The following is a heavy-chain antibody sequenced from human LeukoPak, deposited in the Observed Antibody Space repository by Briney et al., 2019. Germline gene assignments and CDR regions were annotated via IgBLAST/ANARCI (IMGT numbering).Heavy chain of an antibody. D-gene: IGHD6-13*01. J-gene: IGHJ4*02. CDR2: INDDGSKK. Sequence: PGRSLRLSCAASGFTFTSYGMHWVRQAPGKGPEWVADINDDGSKKYYLDSVRGRFTISRDNARNSLYLQMNSLRVEDAAVYFCARVGAAGFDYWGQGALVTVSS. CDR3: ARVGAAGFDY. CDR1: GFTFTSYG. V-gene: IGHV3-33*08.